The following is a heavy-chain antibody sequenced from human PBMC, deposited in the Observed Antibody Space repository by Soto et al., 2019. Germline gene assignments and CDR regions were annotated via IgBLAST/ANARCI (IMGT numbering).Heavy chain of an antibody. CDR3: ARPLGSSHLVDY. CDR1: GGTFSNYT. J-gene: IGHJ4*02. V-gene: IGHV1-69*01. CDR2: IIPIFGTA. D-gene: IGHD3-10*01. Sequence: QVQLVQSGAEVKKPGSSVKVSCKASGGTFSNYTINWVRQAPGQGLEWMGGIIPIFGTASYAQTFQGRVKITAEEATSTAYMELSSLRSEDTAVYYCARPLGSSHLVDYGDQGTLVTVSS.